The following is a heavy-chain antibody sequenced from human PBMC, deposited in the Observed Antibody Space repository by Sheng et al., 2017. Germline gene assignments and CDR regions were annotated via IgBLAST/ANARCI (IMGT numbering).Heavy chain of an antibody. D-gene: IGHD2-8*02. CDR3: ARDRHGTAGL. CDR1: GGSLGNYA. J-gene: IGHJ1*01. V-gene: IGHV1-69*12. CDR2: ISPALSIA. Sequence: QVQMVQSGAEVKKPGSSVKVSCKASGGSLGNYAIAWVRQAPGQGLEWMGGISPALSIAKYAPRFQGRVTFSADESMGTAYMEMTTLRFEDTAVYYCARDRHGTAGLWGQGTLVTVSS.